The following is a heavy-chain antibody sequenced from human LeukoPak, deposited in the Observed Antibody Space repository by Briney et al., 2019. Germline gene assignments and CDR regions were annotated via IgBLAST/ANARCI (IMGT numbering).Heavy chain of an antibody. D-gene: IGHD1-1*01. V-gene: IGHV3-7*01. CDR3: ARQRYSDY. CDR1: GFTFSRYW. CDR2: IKEDGSEN. J-gene: IGHJ4*02. Sequence: GGSLRLSCAAPGFTFSRYWMTWVRQAPGKGLEWVANIKEDGSENSYVESVKGRFTISRDNAKNSLYLQLNSLRAEDTAVYFCARQRYSDYWGQGTLVTVSS.